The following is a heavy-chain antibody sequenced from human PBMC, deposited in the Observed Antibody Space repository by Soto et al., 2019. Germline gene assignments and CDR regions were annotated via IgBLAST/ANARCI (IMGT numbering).Heavy chain of an antibody. CDR1: GVTVSSDY. CDR2: IYSGGST. J-gene: IGHJ4*02. Sequence: EVQLVESGGGLVQPGGSLRLSCAASGVTVSSDYMSWVRQAPGQGLEWVAVIYSGGSTYYADSVKGRFTISRDNSKNKLYLQMNSLRAEDTAVYYCARHGYNYGGGYFDYWGQGTLVTVSS. CDR3: ARHGYNYGGGYFDY. D-gene: IGHD5-18*01. V-gene: IGHV3-66*04.